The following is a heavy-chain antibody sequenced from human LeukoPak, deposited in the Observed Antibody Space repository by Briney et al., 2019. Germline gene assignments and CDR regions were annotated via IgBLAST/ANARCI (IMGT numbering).Heavy chain of an antibody. Sequence: ASVNVSYKASGYTFTGYYMHWVRQPPEQGLEWMGWMNPNSGNTGYAQKFQGRVTITADESTSTAYMELSSLRSEDTAVYYCAREETMIDPPDAFDIWGQGTMVTVSS. V-gene: IGHV1-8*03. J-gene: IGHJ3*02. D-gene: IGHD3-22*01. CDR1: GYTFTGYY. CDR3: AREETMIDPPDAFDI. CDR2: MNPNSGNT.